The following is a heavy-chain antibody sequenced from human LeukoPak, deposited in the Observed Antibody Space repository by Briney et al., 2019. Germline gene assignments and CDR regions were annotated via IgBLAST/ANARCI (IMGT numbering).Heavy chain of an antibody. D-gene: IGHD6-13*01. Sequence: GGSLRLSCAASGFTFISYAMSWVRQAPGKGLEWVSSISGNSGRTYYADSVKGRFSISRDNSNNTLYLQMNSLRAEDAAVYYCAKSSSSWERVDYWGQGTLVTVSS. CDR2: ISGNSGRT. CDR3: AKSSSSWERVDY. J-gene: IGHJ4*02. CDR1: GFTFISYA. V-gene: IGHV3-23*01.